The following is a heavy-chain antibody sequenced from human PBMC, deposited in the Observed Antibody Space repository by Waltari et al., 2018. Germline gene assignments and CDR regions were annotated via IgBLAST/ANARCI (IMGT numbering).Heavy chain of an antibody. D-gene: IGHD5-12*01. CDR3: ATGGYDKGDYFDY. V-gene: IGHV4-30-2*01. J-gene: IGHJ4*02. CDR1: GGSISSGGYS. CDR2: IYHRGST. Sequence: QLQLQESGSGLVKPSQTLSLTCAVSGGSISSGGYSWSWIRQPPGKGLEWIGYIYHRGSTYYNPSLKSRVTISVDRSKNQFSLKLSSVTAADTAVYYCATGGYDKGDYFDYWGQGTLVTVSS.